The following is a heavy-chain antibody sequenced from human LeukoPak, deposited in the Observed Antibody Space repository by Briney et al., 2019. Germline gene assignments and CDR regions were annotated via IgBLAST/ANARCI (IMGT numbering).Heavy chain of an antibody. V-gene: IGHV1-18*01. CDR1: GYTFTRYG. D-gene: IGHD1-7*01. CDR3: ARDHSNWNYAPDF. CDR2: ISASNGNT. Sequence: GASVKVSCKASGYTFTRYGISWVRQAPGQGLQWLGWISASNGNTNYAQKFRDRVTMSTGTSTGTAYLDVRSLTSDDTAVYYCARDHSNWNYAPDFWGQGTLVIVSS. J-gene: IGHJ4*02.